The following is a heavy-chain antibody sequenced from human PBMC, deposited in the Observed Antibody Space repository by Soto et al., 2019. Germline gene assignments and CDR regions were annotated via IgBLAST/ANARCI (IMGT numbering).Heavy chain of an antibody. Sequence: PGGSLRLSCAASGFTFSSYAMHWVRQAPGKGLEWVAVISYDGSNKYYADSVKGRFTISRDNSKNTLYLQMNSLRAEDTAVYYCARDLRLRRFLEWSNAPWGQGTLVTVSS. V-gene: IGHV3-30*04. D-gene: IGHD3-3*01. CDR1: GFTFSSYA. J-gene: IGHJ5*02. CDR2: ISYDGSNK. CDR3: ARDLRLRRFLEWSNAP.